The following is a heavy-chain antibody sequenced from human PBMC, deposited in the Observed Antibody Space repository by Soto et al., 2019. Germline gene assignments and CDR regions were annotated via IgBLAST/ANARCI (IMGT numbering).Heavy chain of an antibody. J-gene: IGHJ5*02. CDR3: AKSHRGQHYYDSSGYYSRGWFDP. CDR1: GFTFSSYA. Sequence: GGSLRLSCAASGFTFSSYAMSWVRQAPGKGLEWVSAISGSGGSTYYADSVKGRFTISRDNSKNTLYLQMNSLRAADTAVYYCAKSHRGQHYYDSSGYYSRGWFDPWGQGTLVTVSS. V-gene: IGHV3-23*01. D-gene: IGHD3-22*01. CDR2: ISGSGGST.